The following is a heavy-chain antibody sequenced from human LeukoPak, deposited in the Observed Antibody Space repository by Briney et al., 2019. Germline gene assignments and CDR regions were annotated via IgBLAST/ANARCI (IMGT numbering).Heavy chain of an antibody. CDR2: ISGSGGST. V-gene: IGHV3-23*01. D-gene: IGHD1-26*01. J-gene: IGHJ4*02. Sequence: GGCLRLSCAASGLTFSSYAMSWVRQAPGKGLEWVSAISGSGGSTYYADSVKGRFTISRDNSKNTLYLQMNSLRAEDTAVYYCAKRGSYRHFDYWGQGTLVTASS. CDR1: GLTFSSYA. CDR3: AKRGSYRHFDY.